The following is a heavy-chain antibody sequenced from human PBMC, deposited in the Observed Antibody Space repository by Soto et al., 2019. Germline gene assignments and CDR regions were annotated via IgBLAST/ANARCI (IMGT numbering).Heavy chain of an antibody. CDR2: IKQDGSEK. J-gene: IGHJ4*02. D-gene: IGHD3-3*01. CDR1: GFTFSSYW. Sequence: EVQLVESGGGLVQPGGSLRLSCAASGFTFSSYWMSWVRQAPGKGLEWVANIKQDGSEKYYVDSVKGRFTISRDNAKNSLYLQMNSLRAEETAVYYCARADPYDFWSGYYKYYYFDYWGQGTLVTVSS. V-gene: IGHV3-7*01. CDR3: ARADPYDFWSGYYKYYYFDY.